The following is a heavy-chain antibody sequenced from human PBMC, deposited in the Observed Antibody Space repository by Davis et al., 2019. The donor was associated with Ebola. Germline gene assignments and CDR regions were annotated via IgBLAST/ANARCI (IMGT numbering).Heavy chain of an antibody. D-gene: IGHD3-10*01. CDR1: GGTFSSNT. V-gene: IGHV1-69*04. CDR3: ARDIGEAEFFHH. Sequence: AASVKVSCKASGGTFSSNTISWVRQAPGQGLEWMGRIIPIRGIANYAQKFQGRVTINADKSTSTAYMELSSLRSEDTAVYYCARDIGEAEFFHHWGQGTLVTVTS. J-gene: IGHJ1*01. CDR2: IIPIRGIA.